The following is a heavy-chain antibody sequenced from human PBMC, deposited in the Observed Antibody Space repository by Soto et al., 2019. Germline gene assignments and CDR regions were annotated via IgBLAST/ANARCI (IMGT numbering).Heavy chain of an antibody. CDR3: ARSPISRGTAVAEREFDY. CDR2: IYPGDSDT. Sequence: GQSLKISCHGSGHRFPDYWIGWVRQMPGKVLEWVWIIYPGDSDTLYSPSFEGQVTISADKSITTAYLQWSNLKASDTAIYYCARSPISRGTAVAEREFDYWRQGTRVTVSS. CDR1: GHRFPDYW. D-gene: IGHD6-19*01. J-gene: IGHJ4*01. V-gene: IGHV5-51*01.